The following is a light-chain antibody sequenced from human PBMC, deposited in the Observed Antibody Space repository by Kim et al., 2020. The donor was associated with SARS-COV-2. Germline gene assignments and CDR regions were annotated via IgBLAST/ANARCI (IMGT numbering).Light chain of an antibody. V-gene: IGKV2-30*01. J-gene: IGKJ5*01. CDR2: KVS. CDR3: MQGTHWVG. Sequence: DVVMTKSPLSLPVTLGQPASISCRSSQSLVYSDGNTYLNWFQQRPGQSPRRLIYKVSNRDSGVPDRFSGSGSGTDFTLKISRVEAEDVGVYYCMQGTHWVGFGQGTRLEIK. CDR1: QSLVYSDGNTY.